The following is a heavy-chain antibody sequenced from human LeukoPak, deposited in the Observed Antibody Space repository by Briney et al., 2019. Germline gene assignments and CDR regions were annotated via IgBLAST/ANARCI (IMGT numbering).Heavy chain of an antibody. CDR2: ISYDSAIK. Sequence: AGGSLRLSCGGSGFALKSYSLTWVRQAPGKGLEWISYISYDSAIKYYADSVRGRFTISRDNAKNSLSLQMHSLRAEDTAVYYCVRDNPRCCGVVPVNIDDFWGQGTLVTVSS. D-gene: IGHD2-21*02. CDR1: GFALKSYS. CDR3: VRDNPRCCGVVPVNIDDF. V-gene: IGHV3-48*01. J-gene: IGHJ4*02.